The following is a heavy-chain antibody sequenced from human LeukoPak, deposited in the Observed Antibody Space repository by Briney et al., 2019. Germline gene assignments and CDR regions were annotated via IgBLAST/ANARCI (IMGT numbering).Heavy chain of an antibody. J-gene: IGHJ4*02. CDR2: INHSGST. CDR1: GGSFSGYY. Sequence: PSEALSLTCAVYGGSFSGYYWSWIRQPPGKGLEWIGEINHSGSTNYNPSLKSRVTISVDTSKNQFSLKLSSVTAADTAVYYCARHSNAVSGYYRSRYFDYWGQGTLVTVSS. D-gene: IGHD3-3*01. V-gene: IGHV4-34*01. CDR3: ARHSNAVSGYYRSRYFDY.